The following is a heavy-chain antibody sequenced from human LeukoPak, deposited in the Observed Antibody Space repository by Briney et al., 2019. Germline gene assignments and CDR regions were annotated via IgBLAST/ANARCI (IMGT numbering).Heavy chain of an antibody. Sequence: PGRSLRLSCAASGFTFSSYAMHWVRQAPGKGLEWVAVISYDGSNKYYADSVKGRFTISRDNAKNSLYLQMNSLRAEDTAVYYCATNTYYHHSGGYNWFDPWGQGTLVTVSS. V-gene: IGHV3-30-3*01. J-gene: IGHJ5*02. CDR3: ATNTYYHHSGGYNWFDP. CDR1: GFTFSSYA. D-gene: IGHD3-22*01. CDR2: ISYDGSNK.